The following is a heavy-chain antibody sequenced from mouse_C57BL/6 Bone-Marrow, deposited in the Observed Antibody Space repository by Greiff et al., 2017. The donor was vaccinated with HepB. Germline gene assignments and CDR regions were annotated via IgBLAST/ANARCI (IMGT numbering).Heavy chain of an antibody. J-gene: IGHJ4*01. V-gene: IGHV5-16*01. Sequence: EVTVVASEGGLVQPGSSMKLSCTASGFTFSDYYLAWVRQVPEKGLEWVANINYDGSSTYYLASLKSRFIISRDNAKNILYLQMSSLKSEDTATYYCARDYGSSPYAMDYWGQGTSVTVSS. CDR1: GFTFSDYY. D-gene: IGHD1-1*01. CDR3: ARDYGSSPYAMDY. CDR2: INYDGSST.